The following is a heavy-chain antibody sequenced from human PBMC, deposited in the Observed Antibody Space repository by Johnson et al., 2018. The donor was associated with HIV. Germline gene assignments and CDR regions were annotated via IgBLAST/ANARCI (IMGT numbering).Heavy chain of an antibody. D-gene: IGHD1-7*01. Sequence: QVQLVESGGGLVKPGGSLRLSCTASAGVTFSNAWMSWVRQAPGQGLEWMAVISYDGSNKYYADSVTGRFTISRENSKNMLYLQMNSLRAEDTAVYYCARDSVRELQLPDGFDIWGQGTMVTVSS. J-gene: IGHJ3*02. CDR3: ARDSVRELQLPDGFDI. CDR1: AGVTFSNAW. CDR2: ISYDGSNK. V-gene: IGHV3-30-3*01.